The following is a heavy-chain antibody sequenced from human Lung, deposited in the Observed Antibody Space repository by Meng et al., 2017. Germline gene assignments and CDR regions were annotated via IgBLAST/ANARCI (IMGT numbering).Heavy chain of an antibody. CDR2: INAGNGNT. V-gene: IGHV1-3*01. CDR1: GYSFTSYA. CDR3: ARDKGNPGISVDGTMAGY. D-gene: IGHD6-19*01. Sequence: QVQLVQSGAEGKMPGASVRVSCKASGYSFTSYANHWVRQVPGQRPEWMGWINAGNGNTKFSQMFRGRVTMTTDTSASTAYMELSSLRSEDTAVYYCARDKGNPGISVDGTMAGYWGQGTLVTVSS. J-gene: IGHJ4*02.